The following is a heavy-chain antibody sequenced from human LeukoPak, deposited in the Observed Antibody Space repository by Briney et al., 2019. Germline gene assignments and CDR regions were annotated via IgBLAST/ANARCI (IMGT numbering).Heavy chain of an antibody. V-gene: IGHV3-48*03. CDR1: GFTFRRFE. CDR2: ISGSGTTI. Sequence: PGGSLRLSCVASGFTFRRFEMNWVRQAPGKGLEWISYISGSGTTIFYADSVKGRFTNSRDNANNSRFLKMNTLRVADTAFYYCASYGSGSLWGKGTLVTVSS. D-gene: IGHD3-10*01. J-gene: IGHJ4*02. CDR3: ASYGSGSL.